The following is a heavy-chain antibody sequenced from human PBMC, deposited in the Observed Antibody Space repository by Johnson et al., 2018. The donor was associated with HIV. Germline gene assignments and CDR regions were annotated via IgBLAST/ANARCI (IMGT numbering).Heavy chain of an antibody. CDR3: ARDGAVAGYHDAFDI. D-gene: IGHD6-19*01. V-gene: IGHV3-20*04. Sequence: VQLVESGGGVVRPGESLRLSCAASGFRFHEYGMTWVRQVPGKGPEWVSGIDWNGDTIRYADSVKGRFTISRDNSKSTLYLQMNSLRAEDTAVYYCARDGAVAGYHDAFDIWGQGTMVTVSS. CDR2: IDWNGDTI. J-gene: IGHJ3*02. CDR1: GFRFHEYG.